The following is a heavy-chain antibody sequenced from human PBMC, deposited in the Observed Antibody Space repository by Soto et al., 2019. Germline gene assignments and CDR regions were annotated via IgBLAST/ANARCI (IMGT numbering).Heavy chain of an antibody. V-gene: IGHV1-18*01. CDR1: GYTFTNYG. CDR3: ARSPGYSASWGYFYYGMKI. D-gene: IGHD6-13*01. J-gene: IGHJ6*02. Sequence: QVQLVQSGAELKKPGASVKVSCKTSGYTFTNYGISWVRQAPGQGLEWMGWNNTYHVNTKYEQKLQGRVTMTKDTSTSKAYMELTSLRSDDTAVYYCARSPGYSASWGYFYYGMKIWGQGTTVIVSS. CDR2: NNTYHVNT.